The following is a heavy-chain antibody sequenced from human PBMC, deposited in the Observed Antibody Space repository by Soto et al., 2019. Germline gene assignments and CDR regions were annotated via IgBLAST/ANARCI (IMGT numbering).Heavy chain of an antibody. CDR3: ARGYGRHFDY. D-gene: IGHD3-10*01. V-gene: IGHV4-34*01. CDR2: INHSGST. J-gene: IGHJ4*02. Sequence: QVQLQQWGAGLLKPSETLPLTCAVYGGSFSGYYWNWIRQPPGKGLEWIGEINHSGSTNYNPSLKSRVTISLDTSKNQFSLKLSSMTAADTAVYYCARGYGRHFDYWGQGTLVTVSS. CDR1: GGSFSGYY.